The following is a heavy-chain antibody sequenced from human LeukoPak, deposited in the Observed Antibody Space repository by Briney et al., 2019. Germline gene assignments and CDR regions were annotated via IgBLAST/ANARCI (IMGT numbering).Heavy chain of an antibody. CDR2: INHSGSS. CDR1: GGSFRGYY. J-gene: IGHJ6*03. V-gene: IGHV4-34*01. D-gene: IGHD5-18*01. Sequence: SETLSLTCAVYGGSFRGYYWSWIRQPPGKGLEWIGEINHSGSSNYNPSLKSRVTISVDTSKNQFSLKLSSVTAADTAVYYCARVLGQRGYSYGYHNYYYYYYMDVWGKGTTVTVSS. CDR3: ARVLGQRGYSYGYHNYYYYYYMDV.